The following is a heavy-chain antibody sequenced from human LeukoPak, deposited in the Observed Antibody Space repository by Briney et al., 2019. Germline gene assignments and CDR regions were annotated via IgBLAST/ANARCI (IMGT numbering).Heavy chain of an antibody. V-gene: IGHV1-69*05. J-gene: IGHJ4*02. CDR1: GGTFSSYA. CDR2: ITPIFGTT. D-gene: IGHD1-14*01. Sequence: SVKVSCKASGGTFSSYAISWVRQAPGQGLEWMGGITPIFGTTNYAQEFQGRVTITTDESTSTAYMELSSLRSEDTAVYYCARSEWHQSYYFDYWGQGTLVTVSS. CDR3: ARSEWHQSYYFDY.